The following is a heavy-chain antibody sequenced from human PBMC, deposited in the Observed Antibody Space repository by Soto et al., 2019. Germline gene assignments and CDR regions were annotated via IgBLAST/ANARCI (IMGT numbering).Heavy chain of an antibody. CDR2: IIPVFGTA. CDR1: GGSLTNYG. J-gene: IGHJ6*02. D-gene: IGHD3-22*01. CDR3: ARGDATKLGVTTYYGMDV. Sequence: QVQLVQSGAEVKKPGSSVKVSCKASGGSLTNYGVSWVRQAPGQGLEWMGGIIPVFGTANYAQKFQGRVTIAADESKSTXXMDVRSLRSEDTAVYYCARGDATKLGVTTYYGMDVWGQGTTVTVSS. V-gene: IGHV1-69*12.